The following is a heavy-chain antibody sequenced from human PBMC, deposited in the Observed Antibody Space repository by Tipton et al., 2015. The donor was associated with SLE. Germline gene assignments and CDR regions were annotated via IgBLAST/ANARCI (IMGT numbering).Heavy chain of an antibody. CDR3: ASDGGAHYFDY. J-gene: IGHJ4*02. CDR1: DYTFTNYG. D-gene: IGHD2-15*01. Sequence: QLVQSGAEVKKPGASVKVSCKASDYTFTNYGISWVRQAPGQVIEWMGRFNPDSGDVDYAQKFQVRVTMTGDTSISTAYMDLSRLSSYDTAVYFCASDGGAHYFDYWVQGSPVTVSS. V-gene: IGHV1-2*06. CDR2: FNPDSGDV.